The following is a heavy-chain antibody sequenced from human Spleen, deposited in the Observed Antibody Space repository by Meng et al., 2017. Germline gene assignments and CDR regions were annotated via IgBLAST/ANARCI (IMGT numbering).Heavy chain of an antibody. Sequence: QVQPVQSGPEVKKPGASVKVSCKASDYTFTGYGVSWVRQAPGQGLEWMAWLGAHDGDTSYSQKLRGRVTLTRDTSTSTAYMELSSLTSGDTAVYYCVRERDATYYFHNWGQGTLVTVSS. V-gene: IGHV1-18*01. CDR3: VRERDATYYFHN. D-gene: IGHD5-24*01. J-gene: IGHJ4*02. CDR2: LGAHDGDT. CDR1: DYTFTGYG.